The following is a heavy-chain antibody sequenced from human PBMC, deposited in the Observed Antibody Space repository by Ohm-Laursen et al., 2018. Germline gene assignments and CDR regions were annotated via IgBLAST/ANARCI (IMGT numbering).Heavy chain of an antibody. CDR1: GYTFTGYY. CDR2: INPGSGST. D-gene: IGHD4-17*01. Sequence: SVKVSCKAFGYTFTGYYMHWVRQAPGQGLEWMGIINPGSGSTTYAQKFQGRVTMTTDTSTSTAYMELNSLTSEDTAVYYCARGNGAADYWGRGTLVTVSS. CDR3: ARGNGAADY. J-gene: IGHJ4*02. V-gene: IGHV1-46*01.